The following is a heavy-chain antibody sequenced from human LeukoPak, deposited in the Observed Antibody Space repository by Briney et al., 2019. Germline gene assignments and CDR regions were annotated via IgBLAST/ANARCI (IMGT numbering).Heavy chain of an antibody. J-gene: IGHJ4*02. CDR1: GDSVSSNTTA. Sequence: SQTLSLTCALSGDSVSSNTTAWNWIRQSPWRGLEWLGRTYYRSKWYSGYALSVRSRITVNPDTSKNQFSLQLNSVTPEDTAVYYCVRGGGSFDYWGQGTLVTVSS. CDR2: TYYRSKWYS. CDR3: VRGGGSFDY. V-gene: IGHV6-1*01. D-gene: IGHD3-16*01.